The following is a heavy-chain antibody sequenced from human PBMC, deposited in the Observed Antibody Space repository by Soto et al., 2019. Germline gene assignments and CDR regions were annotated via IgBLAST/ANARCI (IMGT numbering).Heavy chain of an antibody. CDR2: IIPFFGTA. CDR3: ARANIGGSYGYEENDY. V-gene: IGHV1-69*12. D-gene: IGHD5-18*01. Sequence: QVQLVQSGAEVKKPGSSVKVSCKASGGTFSSYAISWVRQAPGQGLEWMGGIIPFFGTANYAQKFQGRVTITADESTSTAYMELSSLRSDDTAVYYCARANIGGSYGYEENDYWGQGTLFTVSS. J-gene: IGHJ4*02. CDR1: GGTFSSYA.